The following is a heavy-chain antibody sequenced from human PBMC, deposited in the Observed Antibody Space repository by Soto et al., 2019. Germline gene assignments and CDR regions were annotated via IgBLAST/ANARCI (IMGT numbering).Heavy chain of an antibody. J-gene: IGHJ6*03. V-gene: IGHV3-21*01. D-gene: IGHD5-18*01. CDR3: GRRRVSHYSCYMDV. CDR1: GFTFSSYS. CDR2: ISSSSSYI. Sequence: EVQLVESGGGLVKPGGSLRLSCAASGFTFSSYSMNWVRQAPGKGLEWVSSISSSSSYIYYADSVKGRFTISRDNAKNPTDQQINGLGAEDPAGYHCGRRRVSHYSCYMDVWGQGTTVTVSS.